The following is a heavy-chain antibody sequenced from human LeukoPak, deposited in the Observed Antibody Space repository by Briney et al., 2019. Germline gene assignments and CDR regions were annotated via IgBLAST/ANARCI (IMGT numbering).Heavy chain of an antibody. CDR2: ISSSSSTI. D-gene: IGHD3-16*01. V-gene: IGHV3-48*01. CDR1: GFTFSSYP. J-gene: IGHJ4*02. Sequence: GGSLRLSCAASGFTFSSYPMNWVRQAPGKGLEWVSYISSSSSTIYYADSVKGRFTISRDDAKNSLYLQLNSLRAEDTAVYYCVRDLGRVWGYSGYWGQGTQVTVSS. CDR3: VRDLGRVWGYSGY.